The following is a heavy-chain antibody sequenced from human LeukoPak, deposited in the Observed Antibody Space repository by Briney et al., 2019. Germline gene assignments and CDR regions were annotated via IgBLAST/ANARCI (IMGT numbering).Heavy chain of an antibody. CDR3: ARVWIRDYMDV. Sequence: PGGSLRLSCAVSGFTFSDYAMIWLRQAPGKGLEWVSAITGYGGSTHYTITVKGRCTISRDTPKNTLYLQMNNLRAEDTAVYFCARVWIRDYMDVWGKGTTVTVSS. CDR2: ITGYGGST. CDR1: GFTFSDYA. V-gene: IGHV3-23*01. J-gene: IGHJ6*03. D-gene: IGHD1-1*01.